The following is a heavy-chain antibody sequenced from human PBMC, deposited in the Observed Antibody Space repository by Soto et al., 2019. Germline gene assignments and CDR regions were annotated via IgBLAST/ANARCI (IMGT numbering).Heavy chain of an antibody. Sequence: SETLSLTCAVSGGSISSGGYSWSWIRQPPGKGLEWIGYIYHSGSTYYNPSLKSRVTISVDRSKNQFSLKLSSVTAADTAVYYCARGYYYGSGHNWFDPWGQGTLVTVSS. CDR2: IYHSGST. J-gene: IGHJ5*02. V-gene: IGHV4-30-2*01. CDR1: GGSISSGGYS. D-gene: IGHD3-10*01. CDR3: ARGYYYGSGHNWFDP.